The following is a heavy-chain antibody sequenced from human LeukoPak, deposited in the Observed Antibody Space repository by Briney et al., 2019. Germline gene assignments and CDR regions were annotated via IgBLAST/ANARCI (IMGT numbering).Heavy chain of an antibody. CDR2: ISYDGSNK. CDR3: AKDGTGGYFDY. Sequence: GRSLRLSCAASGFTFSSYSMHWVRQAPGKGLEWVAVISYDGSNKYYADSVKGRFTISRDNSKNTLYLQMNSLRAEDTAVYYCAKDGTGGYFDYWGQGTLVTVSS. D-gene: IGHD1-1*01. J-gene: IGHJ4*02. V-gene: IGHV3-30*18. CDR1: GFTFSSYS.